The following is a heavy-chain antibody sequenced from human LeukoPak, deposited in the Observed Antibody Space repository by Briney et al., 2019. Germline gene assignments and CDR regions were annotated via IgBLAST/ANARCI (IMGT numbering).Heavy chain of an antibody. D-gene: IGHD2-2*01. V-gene: IGHV1-69*04. J-gene: IGHJ6*02. CDR2: IIPILGIA. CDR3: ARLCEEVPAAMEAYYYYYGMDV. Sequence: SVKVSCKASGGTFSSYAISWLRQAPGLGLEWMGRIIPILGIANYAQKFQGRVTITADKSTSTAYMELSSLRSEDTAVYYCARLCEEVPAAMEAYYYYYGMDVWGQGTTVTVSS. CDR1: GGTFSSYA.